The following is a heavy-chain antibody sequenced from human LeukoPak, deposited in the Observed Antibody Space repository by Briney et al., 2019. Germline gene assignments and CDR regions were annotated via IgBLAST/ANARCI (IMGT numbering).Heavy chain of an antibody. V-gene: IGHV4-30-4*01. D-gene: IGHD2-21*02. Sequence: PSQTLSLTCTVSGGSISSGDYYWNWIRQSPGTGLEWIGYIYYSESTYYNPSLRSRVTISIDRSKDQFSLKMTSVTAADTATYFCARERAAYCTGDCHSFDYWGQGILVTVSS. CDR3: ARERAAYCTGDCHSFDY. CDR1: GGSISSGDYY. J-gene: IGHJ4*02. CDR2: IYYSEST.